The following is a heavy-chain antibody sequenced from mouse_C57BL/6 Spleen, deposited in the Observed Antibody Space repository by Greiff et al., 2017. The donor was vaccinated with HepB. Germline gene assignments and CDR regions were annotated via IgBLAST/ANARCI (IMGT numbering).Heavy chain of an antibody. V-gene: IGHV14-1*01. CDR1: GFNIKDYY. Sequence: VQLQQSGAELVRPGASVKLSCTASGFNIKDYYMHWVKQRPEQGLEWIGRIDPEDGDTEYAPKFQGKATMTADTSSNTAYLQLSSLTSEDTAVYYCTPIYDGYSSFDDWGQGTTLTVSS. D-gene: IGHD2-3*01. CDR3: TPIYDGYSSFDD. J-gene: IGHJ2*01. CDR2: IDPEDGDT.